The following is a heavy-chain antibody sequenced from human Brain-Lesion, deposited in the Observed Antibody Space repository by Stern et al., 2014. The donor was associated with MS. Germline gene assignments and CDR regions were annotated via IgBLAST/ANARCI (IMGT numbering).Heavy chain of an antibody. CDR2: IYISGST. V-gene: IGHV4-61*02. D-gene: IGHD3/OR15-3a*01. J-gene: IGHJ4*02. Sequence: QVQLQESGPGLVKPSQPLSLTCTVSGGSMNSRPYYWNWLRQPAGKELEWIGRIYISGSTHYNPSLESRATIAIDTTQTHLPLKLSSVPAADTAVYYCAREGETSDFFPFDYWGQGAQVIVSS. CDR1: GGSMNSRPYY. CDR3: AREGETSDFFPFDY.